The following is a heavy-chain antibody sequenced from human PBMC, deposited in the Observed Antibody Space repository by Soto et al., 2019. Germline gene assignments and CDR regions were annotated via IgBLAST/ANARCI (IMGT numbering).Heavy chain of an antibody. V-gene: IGHV3-23*01. J-gene: IGHJ4*02. Sequence: LRLSCAASGFTFSSYAMSWVRQARGNGLEWVSAISGSGGSTYYADSVKGRFTISRDNSKNTLYLQMNSLRAEDTAVYYCAKELTMVRGVIITTGVFDYWGQGTLVTVSS. CDR2: ISGSGGST. CDR1: GFTFSSYA. CDR3: AKELTMVRGVIITTGVFDY. D-gene: IGHD3-10*01.